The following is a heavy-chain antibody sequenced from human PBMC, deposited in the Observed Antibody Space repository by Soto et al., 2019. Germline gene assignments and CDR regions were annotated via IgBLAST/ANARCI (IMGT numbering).Heavy chain of an antibody. D-gene: IGHD6-19*01. CDR3: ARGNKMWLNMSYFPL. V-gene: IGHV1-69*12. CDR1: GGTFSNYP. CDR2: IIPIFGTV. J-gene: IGHJ2*01. Sequence: QVQLVPSGAEVKKPGSSVTVSCKASGGTFSNYPISWVRQAPGQGLEWMGGIIPIFGTVNYAQKSQGRVTITADESTSTAYIELSRRRSHETAVYYWARGNKMWLNMSYFPLWGRGTLVTASS.